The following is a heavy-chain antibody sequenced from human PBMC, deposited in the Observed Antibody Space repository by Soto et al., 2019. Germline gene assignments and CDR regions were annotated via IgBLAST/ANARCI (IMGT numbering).Heavy chain of an antibody. J-gene: IGHJ4*02. CDR2: IDWDDDK. CDR1: GFSLSTSGMC. D-gene: IGHD6-13*01. Sequence: GSGPTLVNPTQTLTLTCTFSGFSLSTSGMCVSWIRQPPGKALEWLARIDWDDDKYYSTSLKTRLTISKDTSKNQVVLTMTNMDPVDTATYYCARIRRAAAGLSLLDYWGQGTLVTVSS. V-gene: IGHV2-70*11. CDR3: ARIRRAAAGLSLLDY.